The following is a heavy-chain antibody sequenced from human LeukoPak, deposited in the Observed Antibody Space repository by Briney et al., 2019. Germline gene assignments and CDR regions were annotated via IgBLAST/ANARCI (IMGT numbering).Heavy chain of an antibody. CDR1: GYSISSGYY. CDR2: IYHSGGT. V-gene: IGHV4-38-2*02. Sequence: SETLSLTCTVSGYSISSGYYWGWIRQPPGKGLEWIGSIYHSGGTYYNPSLKSRVTISVDTSKNQFSLKLSSVTAADTAVYYCARLRSTTRGNWFDPWGQGTLVTVSS. J-gene: IGHJ5*02. D-gene: IGHD2-2*01. CDR3: ARLRSTTRGNWFDP.